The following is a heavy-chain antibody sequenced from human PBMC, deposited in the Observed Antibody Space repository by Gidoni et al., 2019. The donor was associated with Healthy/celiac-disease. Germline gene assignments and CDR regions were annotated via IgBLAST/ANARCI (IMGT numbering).Heavy chain of an antibody. CDR3: ARQGRDSSGWFGDYYYYYGMDV. Sequence: QLQLQESGPGLVQPSETLSLTCTVSGGSISSSSYYWRWRRQPPGKGLEWIGSIYYSGSTYYNPSLKSRVTISVDTSKNQFSLKLSSVTAADTAVYYCARQGRDSSGWFGDYYYYYGMDVWGQGTTVTVSS. J-gene: IGHJ6*02. CDR2: IYYSGST. V-gene: IGHV4-39*01. D-gene: IGHD6-19*01. CDR1: GGSISSSSYY.